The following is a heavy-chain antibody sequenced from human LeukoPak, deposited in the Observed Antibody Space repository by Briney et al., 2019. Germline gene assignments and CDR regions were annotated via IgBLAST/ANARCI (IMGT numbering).Heavy chain of an antibody. CDR1: GITFSNYW. J-gene: IGHJ5*02. CDR2: IKPDGSST. V-gene: IGHV3-74*01. CDR3: AGGRGSYGLWDT. Sequence: GSLRLSCAASGITFSNYWIHWVRQAPGKGLVWVSRIKPDGSSTNYADSVKGRFTISRDNAKNTVFLQMNSLRAEDTAVYYCAGGRGSYGLWDTWGQGTLVSVSS. D-gene: IGHD3-16*01.